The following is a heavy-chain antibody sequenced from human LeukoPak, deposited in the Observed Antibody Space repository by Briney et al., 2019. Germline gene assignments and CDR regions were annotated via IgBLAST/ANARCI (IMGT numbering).Heavy chain of an antibody. D-gene: IGHD1-14*01. J-gene: IGHJ4*02. CDR1: GFTFSSYW. CDR2: INPGGSSI. V-gene: IGHV3-74*01. Sequence: GRSLRLSCAASGFTFSSYWMPWVRQVPGKGLVWVARINPGGSSITYADSVKGRFTISRDNAKNTLYLQMDSLRAEDTGVYYCARSNQADDYWGQGTLVTVSS. CDR3: ARSNQADDY.